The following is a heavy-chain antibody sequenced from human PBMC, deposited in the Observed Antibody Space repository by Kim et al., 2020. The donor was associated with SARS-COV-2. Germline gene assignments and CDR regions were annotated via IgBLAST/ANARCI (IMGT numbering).Heavy chain of an antibody. CDR2: ISAYNGNT. Sequence: ASVKVSCKASGYTFTSYGISWVRQAPGQGLEWMGWISAYNGNTNYAQKLQGRVTMTTDTSTSTAYMELRSLRSDDTAVYYCARDRGLWFREILSRHTKEYYYYGMDVWGQGTTVTVSS. V-gene: IGHV1-18*01. CDR1: GYTFTSYG. J-gene: IGHJ6*02. CDR3: ARDRGLWFREILSRHTKEYYYYGMDV. D-gene: IGHD3-10*01.